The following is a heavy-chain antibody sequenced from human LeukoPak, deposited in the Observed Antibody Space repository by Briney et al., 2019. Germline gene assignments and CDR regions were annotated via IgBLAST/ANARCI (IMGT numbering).Heavy chain of an antibody. D-gene: IGHD1-26*01. CDR2: IYYSGST. CDR3: ARIRGWEGSRSYYYYYMDV. CDR1: GGSISSGGYY. J-gene: IGHJ6*03. V-gene: IGHV4-31*03. Sequence: SETLSLTCTVSGGSISSGGYYWSWIRQHPGKGLEWIGYIYYSGSTYYNPSLKSRVTISVDTSKNQFSLKLSSVTAADTAVYYCARIRGWEGSRSYYYYYMDVWGKGTTVTVSS.